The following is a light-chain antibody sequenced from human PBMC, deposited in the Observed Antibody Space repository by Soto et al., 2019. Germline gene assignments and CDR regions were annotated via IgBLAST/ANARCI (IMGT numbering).Light chain of an antibody. CDR1: SSDVGGYVY. CDR3: SSYAGTNTDVI. V-gene: IGLV2-8*01. J-gene: IGLJ2*01. Sequence: QSALTQPPSASGSPGQLVTISCTGTSSDVGGYVYVSWYQQYPGKAPKLMIYEVNKRPSGVPDRFSGSKSGNTASLTVSGLQAEDEADYYCSSYAGTNTDVIFGGGTKLTVL. CDR2: EVN.